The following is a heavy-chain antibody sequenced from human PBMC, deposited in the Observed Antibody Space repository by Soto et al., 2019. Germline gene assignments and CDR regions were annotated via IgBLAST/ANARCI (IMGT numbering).Heavy chain of an antibody. CDR2: INPSGGST. CDR1: GCTFTSYY. V-gene: IGHV1-46*01. J-gene: IGHJ6*02. Sequence: ASVKVSCKASGCTFTSYYMHWVRQAPGQGLEWMGIINPSGGSTSYAQKFQGRVTMTRDTSTSTVYMELSSLRSEDTAVYYCASCWEWGIIPVFAHRYYYYEMYAWGQ. D-gene: IGHD3-3*01. CDR3: ASCWEWGIIPVFAHRYYYYEMYA.